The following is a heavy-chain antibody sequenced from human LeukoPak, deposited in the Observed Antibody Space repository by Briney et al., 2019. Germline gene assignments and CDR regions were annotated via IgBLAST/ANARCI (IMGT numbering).Heavy chain of an antibody. Sequence: GGSLRLSCAASGFTVSSNYMTWVRQAPGKGLEWVANIKEDGSEKNYVDSVKGRFTISRDNAKNSLSLQVNSLRAEDTAVYYCARSRSGFYEDYWGQGTLVTVSS. D-gene: IGHD3-3*01. CDR1: GFTVSSNY. J-gene: IGHJ4*02. V-gene: IGHV3-7*01. CDR2: IKEDGSEK. CDR3: ARSRSGFYEDY.